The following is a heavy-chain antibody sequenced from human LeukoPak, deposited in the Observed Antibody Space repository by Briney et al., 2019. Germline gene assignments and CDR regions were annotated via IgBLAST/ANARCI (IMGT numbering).Heavy chain of an antibody. J-gene: IGHJ4*02. D-gene: IGHD6-13*01. CDR3: ARGGYSSSWYHFDY. CDR2: TSANGATT. Sequence: GGSLRLSCAASGFTFNIYGMSWVRQAPGKGLEWVSATSANGATTYYADSMKGRFTISRDNSKNTLFLQMNSLRAEDTAVYYCARGGYSSSWYHFDYWGQGTLVTVSS. CDR1: GFTFNIYG. V-gene: IGHV3-23*01.